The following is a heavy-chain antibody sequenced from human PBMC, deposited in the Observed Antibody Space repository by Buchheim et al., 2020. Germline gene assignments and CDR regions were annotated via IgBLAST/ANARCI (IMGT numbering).Heavy chain of an antibody. D-gene: IGHD4-23*01. J-gene: IGHJ4*02. CDR1: GGSISSGGYS. V-gene: IGHV4-30-2*01. CDR3: ARAEDYGGVFDY. CDR2: IYHSGST. Sequence: QLQLQEPGSGLVKPSQTLSLTCAVSGGSISSGGYSWSWIRQPPGKGLEWIGYIYHSGSTYYNPSLKSRVTISVDRSKNQFSLKLSSVTAADTAVYYCARAEDYGGVFDYWGQGTL.